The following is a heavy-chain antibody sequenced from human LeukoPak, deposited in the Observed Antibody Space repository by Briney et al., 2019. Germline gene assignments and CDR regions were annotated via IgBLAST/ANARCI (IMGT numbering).Heavy chain of an antibody. CDR3: ARDRAYSAFDI. Sequence: GGSLRLSCAASGFIFSTSWIGWVRQAPGKGLEWVATVKYDGSGKYYADSVKGRFTISRDNAKNSLYLQMNSLRADDTAVYFCARDRAYSAFDIWGQGTMVIVSS. CDR1: GFIFSTSW. J-gene: IGHJ3*02. D-gene: IGHD2-21*01. CDR2: VKYDGSGK. V-gene: IGHV3-7*04.